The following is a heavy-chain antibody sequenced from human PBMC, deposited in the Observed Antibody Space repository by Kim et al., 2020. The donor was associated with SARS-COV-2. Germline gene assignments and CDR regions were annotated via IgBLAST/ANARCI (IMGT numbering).Heavy chain of an antibody. CDR3: SRGLYDY. J-gene: IGHJ4*02. CDR2: IRSKVHGGTT. Sequence: GGSLRLSCTTSGFTFGDYAMSWFRQGPGKGLEWVGFIRSKVHGGTTEYAASVKGKFTISGDDSRSVAYLQMNSLQTEDTAVYYCSRGLYDYWGQGTLVTVSS. CDR1: GFTFGDYA. D-gene: IGHD3-16*01. V-gene: IGHV3-49*03.